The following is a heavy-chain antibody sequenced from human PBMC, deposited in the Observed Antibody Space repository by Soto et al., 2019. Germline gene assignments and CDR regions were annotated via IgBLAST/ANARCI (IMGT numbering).Heavy chain of an antibody. CDR1: EFTFSSYA. CDR2: ISFDGANE. CDR3: ARPIPRWSYHYGMDV. Sequence: QLVESGGRGVQPGRSLRLSCEASEFTFSSYAMHWVRQAPGRGLEWVALISFDGANEYYADSLKGRFIISRDNSKSMVYLQMNSLRPDDTAIYYCARPIPRWSYHYGMDVWGQGTTVTVSS. J-gene: IGHJ6*02. V-gene: IGHV3-30-3*01. D-gene: IGHD2-15*01.